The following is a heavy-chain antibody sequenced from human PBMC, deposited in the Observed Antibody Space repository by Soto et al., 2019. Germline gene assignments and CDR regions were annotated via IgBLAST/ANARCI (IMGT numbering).Heavy chain of an antibody. V-gene: IGHV3-48*01. J-gene: IGHJ6*03. CDR2: ISSSSSTI. CDR3: ASQYCSSTSCPSKGPYYYYYMDV. D-gene: IGHD2-2*01. Sequence: GGSLRLSCAASGFTFSSYSMNWVRQAPGKGLEWVSYISSSSSTIYYADSVKGRFTISRDNAKNSLYLQMNSLRAEDTAVYYCASQYCSSTSCPSKGPYYYYYMDVSGKGTTVTVSS. CDR1: GFTFSSYS.